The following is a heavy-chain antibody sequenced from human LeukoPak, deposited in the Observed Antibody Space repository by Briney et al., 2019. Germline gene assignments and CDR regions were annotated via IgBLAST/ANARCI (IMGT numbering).Heavy chain of an antibody. Sequence: PSETLSLTCAVYGGSFSGYYWSWIRQPPGKGLEWIGEINHSGSTNYNPSLKSRVTISVDTFKNQFSLKLSSVTAADTAVYYCARGLHIAARPGNYYYYYMDVWGKGTTVTVSS. V-gene: IGHV4-34*01. CDR2: INHSGST. J-gene: IGHJ6*03. CDR3: ARGLHIAARPGNYYYYYMDV. D-gene: IGHD6-6*01. CDR1: GGSFSGYY.